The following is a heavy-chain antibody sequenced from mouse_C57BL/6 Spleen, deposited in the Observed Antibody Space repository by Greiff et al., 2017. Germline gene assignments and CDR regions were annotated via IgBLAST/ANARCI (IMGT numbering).Heavy chain of an antibody. D-gene: IGHD4-1*01. Sequence: QVQLKQSGAELMKPGASVTLSCKATGYTFTGYWIEWVKQRPGHGLEWIGAILPGSGSTNYNEKFKGKATFTADSSSNTAYELLSSLTTEDSAIYYWSRGNWDTYWGQGTTLTVSS. CDR1: GYTFTGYW. J-gene: IGHJ2*01. CDR2: ILPGSGST. CDR3: SRGNWDTY. V-gene: IGHV1-9*01.